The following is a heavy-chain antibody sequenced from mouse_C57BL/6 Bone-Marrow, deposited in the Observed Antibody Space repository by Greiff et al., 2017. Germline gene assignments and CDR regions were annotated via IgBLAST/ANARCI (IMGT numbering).Heavy chain of an antibody. V-gene: IGHV1-77*01. CDR3: ARSALWLRRRRYYFDY. Sequence: QVQLQQSGAELVKPGASVKISCKASGYTFTDYYLNWVKQRPGQGLEWIGKIGPGSGSTYYNEKFKGKATLTADKSSSTAAMQLSSLTSEDSAVYFCARSALWLRRRRYYFDYWGQGTTLTVSS. D-gene: IGHD2-2*01. CDR1: GYTFTDYY. CDR2: IGPGSGST. J-gene: IGHJ2*01.